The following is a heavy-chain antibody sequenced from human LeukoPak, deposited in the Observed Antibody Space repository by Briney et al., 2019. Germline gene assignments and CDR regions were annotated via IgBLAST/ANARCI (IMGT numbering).Heavy chain of an antibody. CDR2: VRYDGYNA. V-gene: IGHV3-30*02. Sequence: GGSLRLSCAASGFTFSSYGMSWVRQAPGKGLEWVAFVRYDGYNAYYADSVKGRFTISRDNSKNTSYLQMSSLKAADTAVYYCAKDRRGATYYFDNWGQGTLVTVSS. CDR3: AKDRRGATYYFDN. CDR1: GFTFSSYG. J-gene: IGHJ4*02. D-gene: IGHD1-26*01.